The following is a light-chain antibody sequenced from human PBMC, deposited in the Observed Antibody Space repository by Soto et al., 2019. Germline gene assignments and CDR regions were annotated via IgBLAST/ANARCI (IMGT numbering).Light chain of an antibody. CDR3: HQYGSSPLYT. CDR2: GPS. CDR1: QSVSSSY. V-gene: IGKV3-20*01. Sequence: EIVLTQSPGTLSLSPGERATLSCRASQSVSSSYLAWYQQKPGQAPRLLIYGPSSRATGIPDRFSGSGSGTDFTLTISRLEPEDFAVYYCHQYGSSPLYTFGQGTKLEI. J-gene: IGKJ2*01.